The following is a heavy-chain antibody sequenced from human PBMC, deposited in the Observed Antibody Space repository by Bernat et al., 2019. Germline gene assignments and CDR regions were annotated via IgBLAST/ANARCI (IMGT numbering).Heavy chain of an antibody. CDR2: INSDGSST. CDR1: GFTFSTYR. CDR3: VTFDFWSGFKTQDSFDV. Sequence: EVQLVESGGGLVQPGGSLRLSCAASGFTFSTYRMYWVRQTPGNGLVWVSRINSDGSSTMYADSVKGRFTISRDNAKNTLYLQMNSLRAEDTAVYYCVTFDFWSGFKTQDSFDVWGQGTIVTVSS. D-gene: IGHD3-3*01. J-gene: IGHJ3*01. V-gene: IGHV3-74*03.